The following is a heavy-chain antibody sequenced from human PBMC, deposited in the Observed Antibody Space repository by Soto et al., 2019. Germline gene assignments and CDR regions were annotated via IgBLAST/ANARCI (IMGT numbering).Heavy chain of an antibody. D-gene: IGHD3-10*01. CDR3: AGDRTGFGDLDS. J-gene: IGHJ4*02. CDR2: ISAGGGAP. CDR1: GFTFISHA. V-gene: IGHV3-23*01. Sequence: EVHGLESGGRLVQPGGSLRLSCAASGFTFISHAMTWVRQTPGKGLEWVATISAGGGAPYYAGSEEGRFTVSRAKSNTTVSLQMDSLRAGETARYYCAGDRTGFGDLDSWGTGPLVTVSS.